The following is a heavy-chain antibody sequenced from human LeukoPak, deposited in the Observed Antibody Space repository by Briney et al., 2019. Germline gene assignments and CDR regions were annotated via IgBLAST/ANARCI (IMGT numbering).Heavy chain of an antibody. Sequence: GGSLRLSCAASGFTFSSYAMSWVRQAPGKGLEWVSAISGSGGSTYYADSVKGRFTISRDNSKNTLYLQMNSLRAEDTAVYYCAKEQYYDILTGYYSFDYWGQGTLVTVYS. CDR3: AKEQYYDILTGYYSFDY. D-gene: IGHD3-9*01. CDR1: GFTFSSYA. J-gene: IGHJ4*02. CDR2: ISGSGGST. V-gene: IGHV3-23*01.